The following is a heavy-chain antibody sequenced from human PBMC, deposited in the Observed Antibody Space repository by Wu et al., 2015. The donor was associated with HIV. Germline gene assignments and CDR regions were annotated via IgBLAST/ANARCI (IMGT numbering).Heavy chain of an antibody. J-gene: IGHJ4*02. V-gene: IGHV1-69*15. CDR3: SRRQQLLDQ. Sequence: QVQLVQSGAEVKKPGSSVKVSCKASGDTFTISAISWVRQAPGQGLEWVGRITPMFGTPDYARKFRGRVKISADESSTTSYIEIFSLGREDTATYFCSRRQQLLDQWGQGTLISVSS. D-gene: IGHD5-24*01. CDR2: ITPMFGTP. CDR1: GDTFTISA.